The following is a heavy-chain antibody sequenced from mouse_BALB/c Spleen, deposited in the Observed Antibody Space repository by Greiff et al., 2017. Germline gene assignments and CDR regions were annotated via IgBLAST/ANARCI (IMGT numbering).Heavy chain of an antibody. CDR2: INPSNGRT. Sequence: QVQLQQPGAELVKPGASVKLSCKASGYTFTSYWMHWVKQRPGQGLEWIGEINPSNGRTNYNEKFKSKATLTVDKSSSTAYMQLSSLTSEDSAVYYCARGLITTRDRYAMDYWGQGTSVTVSS. J-gene: IGHJ4*01. D-gene: IGHD2-4*01. V-gene: IGHV1S81*02. CDR1: GYTFTSYW. CDR3: ARGLITTRDRYAMDY.